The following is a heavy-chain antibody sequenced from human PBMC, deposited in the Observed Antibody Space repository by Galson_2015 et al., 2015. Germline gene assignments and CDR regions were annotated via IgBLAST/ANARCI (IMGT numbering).Heavy chain of an antibody. D-gene: IGHD3-22*01. Sequence: SLRLSCAASGFTFSSYSMNWVRQAPGKGLEWVSSISSSSSYIYYADSVKGRFTISRDDAKNSLYLQMNSLRAEDTAVYYCAGQTYYYDSSGYYRCCYFDYWGQGTLVTVSS. J-gene: IGHJ4*02. V-gene: IGHV3-21*01. CDR3: AGQTYYYDSSGYYRCCYFDY. CDR1: GFTFSSYS. CDR2: ISSSSSYI.